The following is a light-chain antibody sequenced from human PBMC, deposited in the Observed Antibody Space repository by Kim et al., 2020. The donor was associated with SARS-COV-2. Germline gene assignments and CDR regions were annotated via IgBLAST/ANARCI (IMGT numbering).Light chain of an antibody. CDR3: SSYTRSGTLYVV. V-gene: IGLV2-14*03. CDR2: AVS. J-gene: IGLJ3*02. Sequence: SIHLACAESSSDVGDYKYVSWYQHHPGQAPKLIISAVSDRPSGISNRFSGSKSGNTASLTISRLQAEDEADYYCSSYTRSGTLYVVFGGGTQLTVL. CDR1: SSDVGDYKY.